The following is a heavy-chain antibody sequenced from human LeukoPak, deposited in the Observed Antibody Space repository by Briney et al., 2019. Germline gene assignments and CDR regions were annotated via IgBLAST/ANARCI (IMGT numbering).Heavy chain of an antibody. J-gene: IGHJ4*02. CDR2: MNPNNGNT. CDR1: GYTFTSYD. CDR3: ARGLSPIYYDSSGYRPLDY. Sequence: ASVKVSCKASGYTFTSYDINWVRQAPGQGLEWMGWMNPNNGNTRYEQKFQGGVTMTGNTSIATVYMELSSLRSGDTAVYYCARGLSPIYYDSSGYRPLDYWGQGTLVTVSS. V-gene: IGHV1-8*01. D-gene: IGHD3-22*01.